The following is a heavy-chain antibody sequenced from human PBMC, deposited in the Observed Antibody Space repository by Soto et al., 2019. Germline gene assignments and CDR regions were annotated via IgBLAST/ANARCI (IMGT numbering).Heavy chain of an antibody. D-gene: IGHD6-19*01. Sequence: SETLSLTCTVSGGSVSSGSYSWSWIRQPPGKGLEWIGYIYYSGSTNYNPSLKSRVTISVDTSKNQFSLKLSSVTAADTAVYYCAREPYSSGWYYFDYWGQGTLVTVSS. CDR1: GGSVSSGSYS. CDR2: IYYSGST. CDR3: AREPYSSGWYYFDY. V-gene: IGHV4-61*01. J-gene: IGHJ4*02.